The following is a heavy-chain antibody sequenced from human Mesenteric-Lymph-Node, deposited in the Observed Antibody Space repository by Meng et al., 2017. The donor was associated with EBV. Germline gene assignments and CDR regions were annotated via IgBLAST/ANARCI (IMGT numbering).Heavy chain of an antibody. Sequence: VQLQEAGPGQVKPSETLSLTCSVSGDSVSSRSYYWVWIRQPPGKGLEWIGYIDYSGSTTYKPSLKSRVTMSLDTSKNQFSLRLSSVTAADTAVYYCAREAVGVTVDHWGQGTLVTVSS. V-gene: IGHV4-61*01. CDR3: AREAVGVTVDH. J-gene: IGHJ4*02. CDR2: IDYSGST. CDR1: GDSVSSRSYY. D-gene: IGHD1-26*01.